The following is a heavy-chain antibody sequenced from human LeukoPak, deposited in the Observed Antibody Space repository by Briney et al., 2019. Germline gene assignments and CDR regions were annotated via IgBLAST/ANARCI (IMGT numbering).Heavy chain of an antibody. CDR1: GGSISSYY. CDR3: ARVYTVAGPPFGALDI. Sequence: PSETLSLTCTVSGGSISSYYWSWIRQPPGKGLEWIGRIYTSGSTNYNPSLKSRVTMSVDTSKNQFSLKLSSVTAADTAVYYCARVYTVAGPPFGALDIWGQGTMVTVSS. CDR2: IYTSGST. V-gene: IGHV4-4*07. D-gene: IGHD6-19*01. J-gene: IGHJ3*02.